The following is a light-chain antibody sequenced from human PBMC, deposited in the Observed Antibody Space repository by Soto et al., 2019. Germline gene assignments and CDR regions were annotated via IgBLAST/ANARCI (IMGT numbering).Light chain of an antibody. J-gene: IGKJ5*01. CDR3: QQENNWPPIT. Sequence: EVMMTQSPATLSVSPGDTATLSCRASQSVSNNLAWYQQKPGQAPMLLIYYASTRATDVPARCSGSGSGTDFTLTISSLPSEDFALYYCQQENNWPPITFGKGTRLEIK. CDR2: YAS. CDR1: QSVSNN. V-gene: IGKV3-15*01.